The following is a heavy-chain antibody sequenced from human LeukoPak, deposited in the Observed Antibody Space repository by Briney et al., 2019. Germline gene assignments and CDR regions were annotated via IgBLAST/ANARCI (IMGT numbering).Heavy chain of an antibody. CDR2: INPNSGGT. J-gene: IGHJ5*02. Sequence: ASVKVSCKASGYTFTGYYMHWVRRAPGQGLEWMGWINPNSGGTNYAQKFQGRVTMTRDTSISTAYMELSRLRSDDTAVYYCARDDFWSGYYIGDVNWFDPWGQGTLVTVSS. CDR1: GYTFTGYY. D-gene: IGHD3-3*01. CDR3: ARDDFWSGYYIGDVNWFDP. V-gene: IGHV1-2*02.